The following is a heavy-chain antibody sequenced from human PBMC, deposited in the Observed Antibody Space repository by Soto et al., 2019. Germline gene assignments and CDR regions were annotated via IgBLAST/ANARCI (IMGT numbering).Heavy chain of an antibody. CDR3: ARGGITMVRGPGRAEYFQH. CDR2: IYYSGST. J-gene: IGHJ1*01. CDR1: GGSISSGGYY. D-gene: IGHD3-10*01. Sequence: SETLSLTCTVSGGSISSGGYYWSWIRQHPGKGLEWIGYIYYSGSTYYNPSLKSRVTISVDTSKNQFSLKLSSVTAADTAVYYCARGGITMVRGPGRAEYFQHWGQGTLVTVSS. V-gene: IGHV4-31*03.